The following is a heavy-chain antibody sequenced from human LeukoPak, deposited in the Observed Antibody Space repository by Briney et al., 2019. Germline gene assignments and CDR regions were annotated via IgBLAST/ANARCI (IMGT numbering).Heavy chain of an antibody. Sequence: GRSFRLSCAASGVPFSRYAMNWFPQAPGKGLSGFSAITSGGDSTISAHSGMGRFTFSRHHSKNTLYMRMNSLRAEDTAVYYCARDSDLLTAYCTGVGYWGQGALVTVSS. J-gene: IGHJ4*02. CDR2: ITSGGDST. D-gene: IGHD3-9*01. CDR1: GVPFSRYA. V-gene: IGHV3-23*01. CDR3: ARDSDLLTAYCTGVGY.